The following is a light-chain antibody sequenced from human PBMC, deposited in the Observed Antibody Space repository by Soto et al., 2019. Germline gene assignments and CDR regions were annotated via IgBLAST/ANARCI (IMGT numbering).Light chain of an antibody. CDR2: AAS. CDR3: QQTYSTLSIT. Sequence: DIQMTQSPSSLSASVGDRVTITCRASESIARHLNWYQQKPGKAPNLLIYAASSLQNGVPSRFRGGASGTDFTLTINHLQPEDFATYSCQQTYSTLSITFGQGTRLEIK. CDR1: ESIARH. J-gene: IGKJ5*01. V-gene: IGKV1-39*01.